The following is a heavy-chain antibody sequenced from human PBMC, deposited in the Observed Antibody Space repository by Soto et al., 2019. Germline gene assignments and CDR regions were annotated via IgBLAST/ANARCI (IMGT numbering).Heavy chain of an antibody. CDR2: INPNSGGT. CDR1: GYTFTGYY. CDR3: ARPASGYSSGWSGEYFNY. D-gene: IGHD6-19*01. Sequence: ASVKFSCKASGYTFTGYYMHWVRQAPGQGLEWMGWINPNSGGTNYAQKFQGRVTMTRDTSISTAYMELSRLRSDDTAVYYCARPASGYSSGWSGEYFNYWGQGTLVTVSS. J-gene: IGHJ4*02. V-gene: IGHV1-2*02.